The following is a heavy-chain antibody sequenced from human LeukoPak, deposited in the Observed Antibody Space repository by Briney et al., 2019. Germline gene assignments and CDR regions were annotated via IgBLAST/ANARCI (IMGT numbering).Heavy chain of an antibody. CDR2: IYYSGST. Sequence: KPSETLSLTCTVSGGSIRYTGYYWGWIRQPPGRGLEWIGSIYYSGSTYYHASLKSRVTMSVDTSKSHFSLKLSSVTAADTAVYCCARDRWYGSGSYHWFDPWGQGTLVTVSS. D-gene: IGHD3-10*01. CDR3: ARDRWYGSGSYHWFDP. CDR1: GGSIRYTGYY. J-gene: IGHJ5*02. V-gene: IGHV4-39*07.